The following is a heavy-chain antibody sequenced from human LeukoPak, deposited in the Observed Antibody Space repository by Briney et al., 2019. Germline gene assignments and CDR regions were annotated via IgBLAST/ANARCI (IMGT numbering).Heavy chain of an antibody. V-gene: IGHV4-59*01. J-gene: IGHJ4*02. CDR2: IYYSGST. D-gene: IGHD3-22*01. CDR1: GGSISSYY. CDR3: ARGDYYYDSSGYGFYFDY. Sequence: SETLSLTCTVSGGSISSYYWSWIRQPPGKGLEWIGYIYYSGSTNYNPSLKSRVTISEETSKNQFSLKLSSVTAADTAVYYCARGDYYYDSSGYGFYFDYWGQGTLVTVSS.